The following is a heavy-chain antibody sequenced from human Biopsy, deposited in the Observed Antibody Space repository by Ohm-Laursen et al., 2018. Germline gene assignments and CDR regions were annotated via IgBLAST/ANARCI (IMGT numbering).Heavy chain of an antibody. Sequence: SLRLSCTASGFIFSTYTMNWVRQAPGKGLAWVSTISGSGGNTYYADSVRGRFTVSRDGSKSTLYLQMSSLSAEDTAFYYCAKGGYCTTSSCYMDLDYWGQGTLVTVSS. CDR2: ISGSGGNT. J-gene: IGHJ4*02. CDR3: AKGGYCTTSSCYMDLDY. CDR1: GFIFSTYT. V-gene: IGHV3-23*01. D-gene: IGHD2-2*02.